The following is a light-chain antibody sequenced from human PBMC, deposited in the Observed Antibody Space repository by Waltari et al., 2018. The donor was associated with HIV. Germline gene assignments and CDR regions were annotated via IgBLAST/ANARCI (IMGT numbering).Light chain of an antibody. Sequence: QLVVTQSPSASASLGASVKLTCTLISGHSSYAIACHPQRPQKGPRYLMKLNSDGSQIKGDGIPDRFSGSSSGAERYLTISSLQSEDEADYYCQTWATGIVVFGGGTKLTVL. CDR1: SGHSSYA. CDR3: QTWATGIVV. CDR2: LNSDGSQ. V-gene: IGLV4-69*01. J-gene: IGLJ2*01.